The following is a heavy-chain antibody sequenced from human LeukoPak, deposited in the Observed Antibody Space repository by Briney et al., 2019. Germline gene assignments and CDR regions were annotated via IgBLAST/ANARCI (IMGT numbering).Heavy chain of an antibody. CDR2: IYSGGST. CDR3: AILNCGGDCYSSDAFDI. CDR1: GFTVSSNY. J-gene: IGHJ3*02. V-gene: IGHV3-53*01. Sequence: GGSLRLSCAASGFTVSSNYMSWVRQAPGKGLEWVSVIYSGGSTYYADSVKGRFTISRDNSKNTLYLQMNSLRAEDTAVYYCAILNCGGDCYSSDAFDIWGQGTMVTVSS. D-gene: IGHD2-21*02.